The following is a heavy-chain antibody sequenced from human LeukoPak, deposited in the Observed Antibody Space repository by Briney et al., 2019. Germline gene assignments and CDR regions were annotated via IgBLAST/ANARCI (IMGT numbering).Heavy chain of an antibody. V-gene: IGHV1-18*04. D-gene: IGHD5-18*01. CDR3: ARDLGYSYGQDY. Sequence: GASVKVSCKASGYTFTDYYMHWVRQAPGQGLEWMGWISAYNGSTNYAQKLQGRVTMTTDTSTSTAYMELRSLRSDDTAVYYCARDLGYSYGQDYWGQGTLVTVSS. CDR1: GYTFTDYY. J-gene: IGHJ4*02. CDR2: ISAYNGST.